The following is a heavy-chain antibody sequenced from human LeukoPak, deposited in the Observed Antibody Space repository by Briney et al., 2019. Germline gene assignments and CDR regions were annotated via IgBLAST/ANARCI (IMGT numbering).Heavy chain of an antibody. J-gene: IGHJ6*02. Sequence: PGGSLRLSCAASGFTYSSYSMNWVRQAPGKGLEWVSSISSSSSYIYYADSVKGRFTISRDNAKNSLYLQMNSLRAEDTAVYYCARDPLRPGESIPGFYGMDVWGQGTTVTVSS. CDR1: GFTYSSYS. CDR2: ISSSSSYI. CDR3: ARDPLRPGESIPGFYGMDV. D-gene: IGHD3-10*01. V-gene: IGHV3-21*01.